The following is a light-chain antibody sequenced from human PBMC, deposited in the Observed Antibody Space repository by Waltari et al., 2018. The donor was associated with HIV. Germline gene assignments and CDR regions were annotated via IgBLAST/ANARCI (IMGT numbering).Light chain of an antibody. CDR3: CSYGGDDTLV. Sequence: QSALTQPASVSGSLGQSITLSCTGASTTDGTYSLFSWYQNRPGQAPTLIIYDDSKRPLGISSRFSGSKSGNTASLTISGLQSEDEADYYCCSYGGDDTLVFGGGTKVTAL. CDR2: DDS. V-gene: IGLV2-23*01. J-gene: IGLJ3*02. CDR1: STTDGTYSL.